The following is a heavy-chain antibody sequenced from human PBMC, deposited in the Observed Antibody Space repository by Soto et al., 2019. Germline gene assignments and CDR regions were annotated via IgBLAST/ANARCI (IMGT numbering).Heavy chain of an antibody. CDR1: GGSISSYY. CDR3: ARAIAVAGTRAFDI. V-gene: IGHV4-59*06. Sequence: PSETLSLTCTVAGGSISSYYWSWIRQPPGKGLEWIGYIYYSGSTYYNPSLKSRVTISVDTSKNQFSLKLSSVTAADTAVYYCARAIAVAGTRAFDIWGQGTMVTVSS. D-gene: IGHD6-19*01. J-gene: IGHJ3*02. CDR2: IYYSGST.